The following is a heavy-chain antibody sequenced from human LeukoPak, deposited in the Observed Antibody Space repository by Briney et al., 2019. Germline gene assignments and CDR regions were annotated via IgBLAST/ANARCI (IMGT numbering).Heavy chain of an antibody. Sequence: GGYLRLSCVGTGFSFSSYGMHWVRQAPGEGLQWVSFIRYDGSAKDYADSVKGRITISRDSSKSTLYLQMNSLRLEDTAIYYCAKYYYEGTGASPLDYWGQGTLVTVSS. CDR3: AKYYYEGTGASPLDY. CDR2: IRYDGSAK. CDR1: GFSFSSYG. V-gene: IGHV3-30*02. D-gene: IGHD3-22*01. J-gene: IGHJ4*02.